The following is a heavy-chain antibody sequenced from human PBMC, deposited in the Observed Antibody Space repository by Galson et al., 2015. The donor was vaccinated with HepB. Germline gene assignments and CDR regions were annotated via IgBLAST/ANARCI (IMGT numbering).Heavy chain of an antibody. CDR1: GFTFSSYG. V-gene: IGHV3-33*01. CDR3: ARDRRFVRGWISEFDY. D-gene: IGHD5-12*01. CDR2: IWDDGSKN. Sequence: SLRLSCAASGFTFSSYGMHWVRQAPGKGLEWVAVIWDDGSKNYYADSVKGRFTISRDNSKNTLYLQMNSLRAEDTAVYYCARDRRFVRGWISEFDYWGQGTLVTASS. J-gene: IGHJ4*02.